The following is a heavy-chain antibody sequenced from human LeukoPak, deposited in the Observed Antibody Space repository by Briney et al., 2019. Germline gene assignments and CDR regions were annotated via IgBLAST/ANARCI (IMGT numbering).Heavy chain of an antibody. J-gene: IGHJ4*02. Sequence: GGSLRLSCAASGFIFSNYAMSWVRQATGRGLEWVSDISGCGDSTFYADCVKGLFTIPINNSKNTLYLQMNSQRVEHTAVDYCAKLSVIAAVSGGLYYGGQGTLVTVSS. CDR2: ISGCGDST. D-gene: IGHD6-13*01. CDR3: AKLSVIAAVSGGLYY. V-gene: IGHV3-23*01. CDR1: GFIFSNYA.